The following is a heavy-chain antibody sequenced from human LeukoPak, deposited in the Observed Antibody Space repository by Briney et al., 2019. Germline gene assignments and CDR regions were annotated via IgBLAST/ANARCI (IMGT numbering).Heavy chain of an antibody. J-gene: IGHJ5*02. CDR1: GYTFTTYG. D-gene: IGHD1-26*01. Sequence: ASVKVSCKASGYTFTTYGISWVRQAPGQGLEWMGWISAYNGQTNHTHNLQGRVSMTIDTSTSTAYMELRSLRSDDTAVYYCARCGGSYYVHRWFDPWGQGNLGTVSS. V-gene: IGHV1-18*01. CDR3: ARCGGSYYVHRWFDP. CDR2: ISAYNGQT.